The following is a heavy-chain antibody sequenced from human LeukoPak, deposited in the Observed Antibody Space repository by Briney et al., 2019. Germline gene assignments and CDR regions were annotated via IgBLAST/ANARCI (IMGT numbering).Heavy chain of an antibody. CDR3: ASGSGFLSDD. Sequence: GGSLRLSCEASGFTFSRYWMNWVRRAPGKGLEWVANIKQDGSEKYYVASVKGRFTISRDNAKNSLYLQMNSLRAEDTAMYYCASGSGFLSDDWGQGTLVSVSS. J-gene: IGHJ4*02. D-gene: IGHD3-22*01. CDR2: IKQDGSEK. V-gene: IGHV3-7*02. CDR1: GFTFSRYW.